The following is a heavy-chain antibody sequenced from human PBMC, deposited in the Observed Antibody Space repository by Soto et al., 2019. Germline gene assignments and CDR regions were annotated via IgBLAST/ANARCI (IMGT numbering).Heavy chain of an antibody. Sequence: GGSLRLSCAASGFTFSSYAMSWVRQAPGKGLEWVSVISGCGGSTYYADSVKGRFTISRDNSKNTLYLQMNSLRAEDTVVSYCANPPHSSSFGWGQGTLVTVSS. D-gene: IGHD6-6*01. CDR1: GFTFSSYA. J-gene: IGHJ4*02. V-gene: IGHV3-23*01. CDR2: ISGCGGST. CDR3: ANPPHSSSFG.